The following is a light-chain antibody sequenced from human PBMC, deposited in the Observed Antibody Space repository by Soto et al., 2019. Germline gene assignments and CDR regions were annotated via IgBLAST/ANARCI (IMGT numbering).Light chain of an antibody. CDR3: QQYKNWPPVT. J-gene: IGKJ5*01. Sequence: ETVMTQSPATLSVSPGERATLSCRASQSVGSNLAWFQQKPGQAPRLLIYGASTRATGIPARFSGSGSGTEFTLTISSLQSEDFAVYYCQQYKNWPPVTFGQGTRLEIK. CDR1: QSVGSN. V-gene: IGKV3-15*01. CDR2: GAS.